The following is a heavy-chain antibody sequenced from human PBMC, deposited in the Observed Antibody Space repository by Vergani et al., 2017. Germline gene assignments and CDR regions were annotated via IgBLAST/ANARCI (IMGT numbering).Heavy chain of an antibody. J-gene: IGHJ4*02. CDR1: GFSFPGYA. CDR2: ISSSSSYI. V-gene: IGHV3-21*01. D-gene: IGHD3-22*01. CDR3: ARIGRWYYYDSSGYYYSDY. Sequence: EVQLLESGGGLVQPGGSLRLSCEASGFSFPGYAMSWVRQAPGKGLEWVSSISSSSSYIYYADSVKGRFTISRDNAKNSLYLQMNSLRAEDTAVYYCARIGRWYYYDSSGYYYSDYWGQGTLVTVSS.